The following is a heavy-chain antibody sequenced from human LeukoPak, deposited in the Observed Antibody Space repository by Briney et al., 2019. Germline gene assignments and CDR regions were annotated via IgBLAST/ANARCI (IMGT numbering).Heavy chain of an antibody. D-gene: IGHD3-10*01. CDR1: GGSFSGYY. CDR2: INHSGST. Sequence: PSETLSLTCAVYGGSFSGYYWSWIRQPPGKGLEWIGEINHSGSTNYNPSLKSRVTISVDTSKNQFSLKLSSVTAADTAVYYCARISPLRFGELYRDYWGQGTLVTVSS. V-gene: IGHV4-34*01. J-gene: IGHJ4*02. CDR3: ARISPLRFGELYRDY.